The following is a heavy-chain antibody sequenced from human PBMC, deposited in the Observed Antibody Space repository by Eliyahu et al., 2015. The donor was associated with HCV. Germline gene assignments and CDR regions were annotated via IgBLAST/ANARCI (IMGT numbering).Heavy chain of an antibody. CDR1: GGSISSSNX. CDR2: IYHSGST. D-gene: IGHD6-13*01. Sequence: QVQLQESGPGLVKPSGTLSLTCAVSGGSISSSNXWSWVRQPPGKGLEWIGEIYHSGSTNYNPSLKSRVTISVDKSKNQFSLKLSSVTAADTAVYYCARDRYSSSWEYYYYYGMDVWGQGTTVTVSS. V-gene: IGHV4-4*02. J-gene: IGHJ6*02. CDR3: ARDRYSSSWEYYYYYGMDV.